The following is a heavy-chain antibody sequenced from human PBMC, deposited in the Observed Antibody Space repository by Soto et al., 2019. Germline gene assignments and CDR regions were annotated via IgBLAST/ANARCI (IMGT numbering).Heavy chain of an antibody. Sequence: EVQLLESGGGLVQPGGSLRLSCATSGFTFSSYAMSWVRQAPGKGLEWVSGISGSGGTTYYADSVKGRFTISRDNSKNTLYLQMNSLRAEDTAVYYCAKDRLGTTPYIFAYWGQGTLVTVSS. J-gene: IGHJ4*02. CDR2: ISGSGGTT. CDR3: AKDRLGTTPYIFAY. D-gene: IGHD1-7*01. V-gene: IGHV3-23*01. CDR1: GFTFSSYA.